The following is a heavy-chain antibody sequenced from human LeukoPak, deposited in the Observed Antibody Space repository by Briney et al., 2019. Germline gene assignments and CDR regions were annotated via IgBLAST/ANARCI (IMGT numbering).Heavy chain of an antibody. Sequence: SETLSLTCAVSGYSISSGYYWGWIRQPPGKGLEWMGSIYHSGSTYYNPSLKSRVTISVDTSKNQFSLKLSSVTAADTAVYYCARVQGTGSGWYGSIDYWGQGALVTVSP. CDR3: ARVQGTGSGWYGSIDY. J-gene: IGHJ4*02. CDR1: GYSISSGYY. CDR2: IYHSGST. D-gene: IGHD6-19*01. V-gene: IGHV4-38-2*01.